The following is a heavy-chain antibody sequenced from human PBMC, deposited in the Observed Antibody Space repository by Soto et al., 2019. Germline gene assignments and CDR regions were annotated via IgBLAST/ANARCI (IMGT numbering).Heavy chain of an antibody. V-gene: IGHV3-30-3*01. CDR2: VSHDGINT. D-gene: IGHD1-26*01. J-gene: IGHJ4*02. Sequence: QVQLVESGGGVVQPGRSLRLSGAASGFTFTNFPMHWVPQPQGKGLEGVAVVSHDGINTYYADSVKGRFTISRDNSKNTLYLQLNSLRTEDTAVFYCAREKTVGGIRLDNWGQGTLVTVSS. CDR1: GFTFTNFP. CDR3: AREKTVGGIRLDN.